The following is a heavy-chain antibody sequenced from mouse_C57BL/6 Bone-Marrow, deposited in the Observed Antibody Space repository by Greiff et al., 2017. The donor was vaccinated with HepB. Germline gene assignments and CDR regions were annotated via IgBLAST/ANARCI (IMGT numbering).Heavy chain of an antibody. CDR1: GYAFTNYL. CDR3: ARRDYGSSHWYFDV. Sequence: QVQLKQSGAELVRPGTSVKVSCKASGYAFTNYLIEWVKQRPGQGLEWIGVINPGSGGTNYNEKFKGKATLTADKSSSTAYMQLSSLTSEDSAVYFCARRDYGSSHWYFDVWGTGTTVTVSS. D-gene: IGHD1-1*01. J-gene: IGHJ1*03. V-gene: IGHV1-54*01. CDR2: INPGSGGT.